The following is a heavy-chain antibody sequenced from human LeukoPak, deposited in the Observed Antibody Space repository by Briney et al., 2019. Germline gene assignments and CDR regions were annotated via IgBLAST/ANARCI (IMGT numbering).Heavy chain of an antibody. CDR1: GFTFDDYA. CDR2: ISGDGGST. V-gene: IGHV3-43*02. CDR3: AKDMPQRLNWNVVGTDY. Sequence: GGSLRLSCAASGFTFDDYAMHWVRQAPGKGLEWVSLISGDGGSTYYADSVKGRFTISRDNSKNSLYLQMNSLRTEDTALYYCAKDMPQRLNWNVVGTDYWGQGTLVTVSS. J-gene: IGHJ4*02. D-gene: IGHD1-20*01.